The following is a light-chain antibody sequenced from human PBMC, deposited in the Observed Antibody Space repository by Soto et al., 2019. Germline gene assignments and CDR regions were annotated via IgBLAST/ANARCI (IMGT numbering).Light chain of an antibody. CDR2: GAS. V-gene: IGKV3D-15*01. CDR1: QSVSSN. J-gene: IGKJ5*01. Sequence: EIVMTQSPATLSVSPGERATLSCRASQSVSSNLAWYQQKPGQAPRLLIYGASTRATGIPARFSGSGSGTEFTLTISSVQSEDFAVYYCQQYHHWPAITFGQGTRLEIK. CDR3: QQYHHWPAIT.